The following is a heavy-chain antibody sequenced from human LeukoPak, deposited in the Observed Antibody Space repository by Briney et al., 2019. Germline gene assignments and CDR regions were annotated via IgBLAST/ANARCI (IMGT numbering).Heavy chain of an antibody. V-gene: IGHV4-39*01. J-gene: IGHJ5*02. CDR2: MSYSGST. D-gene: IGHD3-22*01. CDR1: GFTVSSNY. CDR3: ARRSYSAWFDP. Sequence: GSLRLSCAASGFTVSSNYMRWVRQPPGKGLEYIGTMSYSGSTYNNPSLKSRVTISVDASKNQFSLKLRSVTAADTAVYYCARRSYSAWFDPWGQGTLVTVSS.